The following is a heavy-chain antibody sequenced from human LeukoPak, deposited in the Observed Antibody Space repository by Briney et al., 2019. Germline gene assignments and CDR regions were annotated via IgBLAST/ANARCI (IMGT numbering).Heavy chain of an antibody. CDR3: ARGLMGGYPYFEN. Sequence: GGSLRLSCAASGFIFDDYDMNWVRQAPGKGLEWVSHINWNGNTKGYGDSVKGRFTISRDNAKNSLYLQMNSLRAEDTAFYYCARGLMGGYPYFENWGQGTLVTVSS. CDR2: INWNGNTK. V-gene: IGHV3-20*04. D-gene: IGHD3-22*01. CDR1: GFIFDDYD. J-gene: IGHJ4*02.